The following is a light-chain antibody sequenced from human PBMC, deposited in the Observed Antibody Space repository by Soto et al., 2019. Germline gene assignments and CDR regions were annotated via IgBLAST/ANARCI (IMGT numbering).Light chain of an antibody. J-gene: IGKJ4*01. CDR3: QQAKSYPST. CDR2: GAS. CDR1: QDISSS. Sequence: AIQLTQSPSSLSASVGDRVTITCRASQDISSSLAWYQQKAGKAPKLLIYGASILQSGVPSGFSGCGFGTDFTLTISSLRAEDFAICFCQQAKSYPSTFGGGTRVEI. V-gene: IGKV1-13*02.